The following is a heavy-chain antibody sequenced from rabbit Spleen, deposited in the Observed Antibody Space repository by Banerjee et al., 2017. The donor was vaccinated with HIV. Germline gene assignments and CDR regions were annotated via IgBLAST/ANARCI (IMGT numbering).Heavy chain of an antibody. J-gene: IGHJ4*01. CDR1: GFSFSSSYW. V-gene: IGHV1S45*01. Sequence: QEQLEESGGDLVKPGASLTLTCKASGFSFSSSYWICWVRQAPGKGLEWIGCIYTGNDNTACANWAKGRFTISKTSSTTVTLQMTSLTAADTATYFCARNIRLSSDLWGPGTLVTVS. D-gene: IGHD1-1*01. CDR2: IYTGNDNT. CDR3: ARNIRLSSDL.